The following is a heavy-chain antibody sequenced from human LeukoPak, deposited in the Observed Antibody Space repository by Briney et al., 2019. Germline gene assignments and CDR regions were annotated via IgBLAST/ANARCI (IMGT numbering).Heavy chain of an antibody. CDR2: ISYDGSNK. Sequence: GGSLRLSCAASGFTFSSYAMHWVRQAPGKGLEWVAVISYDGSNKYYADSVKGRFTISRDNSKNTLYLQMNSLRAEDTAVYYCARDQGAYCGGDCYSGSFDYWGQGTLVTVSS. D-gene: IGHD2-21*02. CDR3: ARDQGAYCGGDCYSGSFDY. V-gene: IGHV3-30-3*01. J-gene: IGHJ4*02. CDR1: GFTFSSYA.